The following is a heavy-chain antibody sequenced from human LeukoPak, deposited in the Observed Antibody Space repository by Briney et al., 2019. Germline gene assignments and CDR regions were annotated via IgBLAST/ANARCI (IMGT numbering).Heavy chain of an antibody. D-gene: IGHD6-25*01. CDR2: IWYDGSNK. Sequence: GGSLRLSCAASGFTFSSYGMHWVRQAPGKGLEWVAVIWYDGSNKYYADSVKGRFTISRDNSKNTLYLQMNSLRAEDTAVYYCARVGIAAYYYGMDVWGQGTTVTVSS. J-gene: IGHJ6*02. CDR3: ARVGIAAYYYGMDV. CDR1: GFTFSSYG. V-gene: IGHV3-33*01.